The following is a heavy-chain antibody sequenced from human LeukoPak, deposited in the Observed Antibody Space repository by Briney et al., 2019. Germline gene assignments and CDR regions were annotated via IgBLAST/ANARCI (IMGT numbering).Heavy chain of an antibody. CDR2: ISAYNGNT. J-gene: IGHJ6*02. Sequence: GASVKVSCKASGYTFTSCGISWVRQAPGQGLEWMGWISAYNGNTNYAQKLQGRVTMTTDTSTSTAYMELRSLRSDDTAVYYCARVQMGIYYCYYYGMDVWGQGTTVTVSS. CDR1: GYTFTSCG. D-gene: IGHD5-24*01. V-gene: IGHV1-18*01. CDR3: ARVQMGIYYCYYYGMDV.